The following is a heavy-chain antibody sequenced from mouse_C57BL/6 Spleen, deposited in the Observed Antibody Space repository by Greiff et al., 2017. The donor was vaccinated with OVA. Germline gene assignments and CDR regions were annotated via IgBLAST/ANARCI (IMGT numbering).Heavy chain of an antibody. D-gene: IGHD1-1*01. J-gene: IGHJ2*01. CDR2: IDPSDSYT. V-gene: IGHV1-50*01. CDR3: ARHYGSSKGYFDY. CDR1: GYTFTSYW. Sequence: VQLQQPGAELVKPGASVKLSCKASGYTFTSYWMQWVKQRPGQGLEWIGEIDPSDSYTNYNQKFKGKATLTVDTSTSTAYMQLSSLTSEDSAVYYYARHYGSSKGYFDYWGQGTTLTVSS.